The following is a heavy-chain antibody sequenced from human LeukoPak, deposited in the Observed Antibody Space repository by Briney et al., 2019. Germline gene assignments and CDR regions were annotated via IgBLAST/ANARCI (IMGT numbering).Heavy chain of an antibody. J-gene: IGHJ5*02. CDR2: INPNSGGT. V-gene: IGHV1-2*02. Sequence: ASVKVSCKSSGYTFNSYGITWVRQAPGQGLEWMGWINPNSGGTNYAQKFQGRVTMTRDTSISTAYMELSRLRSDDTAVYYCASVNLTPYGDYYWFDPWGQGTLVTVSS. CDR3: ASVNLTPYGDYYWFDP. CDR1: GYTFNSYG. D-gene: IGHD4-17*01.